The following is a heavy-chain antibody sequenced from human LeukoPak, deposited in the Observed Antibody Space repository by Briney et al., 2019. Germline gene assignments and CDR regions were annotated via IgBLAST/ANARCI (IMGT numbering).Heavy chain of an antibody. CDR1: GFTFSSYS. D-gene: IGHD2-8*01. J-gene: IGHJ6*02. CDR3: AKGRLGVLYYGMDV. Sequence: GGSLRLSCAGSGFTFSSYSMTWVRQAPGKGLEWVSALSSRGDDPYYTDSVRGRFTISRDNYKNSLYLQMNSLRDEDTAIYYCAKGRLGVLYYGMDVWGHGTTVAVSS. V-gene: IGHV3-23*01. CDR2: LSSRGDDP.